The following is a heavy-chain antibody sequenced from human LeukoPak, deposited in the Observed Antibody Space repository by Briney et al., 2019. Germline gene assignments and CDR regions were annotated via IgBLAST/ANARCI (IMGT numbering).Heavy chain of an antibody. D-gene: IGHD2-15*01. V-gene: IGHV1-46*01. CDR3: ASGYCSGGSCYPYNWFDP. Sequence: GASVKVSCKASGYTFTSYYMHWVRQAPGQGLEWMGIINPSGGITSYAQKFQGRVTMTRDTSTSTVYVELSSLRSEDTAVYYCASGYCSGGSCYPYNWFDPWGQGILVTVSS. CDR2: INPSGGIT. J-gene: IGHJ5*02. CDR1: GYTFTSYY.